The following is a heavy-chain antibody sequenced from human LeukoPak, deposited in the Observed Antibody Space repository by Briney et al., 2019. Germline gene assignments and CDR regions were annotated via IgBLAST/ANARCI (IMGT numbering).Heavy chain of an antibody. Sequence: GGSLRLSCAASGFTFSSYAMHWVRQAPGKGLEYVSAISSNGGSTYYANSVKGRFTISRDNSKNTLYLQMGSLRAEDMAVYYYARGTRGFDYWGQGTLVTVSS. CDR1: GFTFSSYA. D-gene: IGHD3-10*01. J-gene: IGHJ4*02. V-gene: IGHV3-64*01. CDR2: ISSNGGST. CDR3: ARGTRGFDY.